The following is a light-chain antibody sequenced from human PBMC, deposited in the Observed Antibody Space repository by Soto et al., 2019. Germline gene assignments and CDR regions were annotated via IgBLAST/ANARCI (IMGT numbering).Light chain of an antibody. CDR2: WAS. Sequence: DIVMTQSPDSLAVSLGERATINCKSSQSVLHLAWYQQKPGQPPKLLIYWASTRESGVPDRFSGSGSGTDFTLTISSLQAEDVAVYYCQQYYSTPWTFGQGTRVEIK. J-gene: IGKJ1*01. CDR3: QQYYSTPWT. V-gene: IGKV4-1*01. CDR1: QSVLH.